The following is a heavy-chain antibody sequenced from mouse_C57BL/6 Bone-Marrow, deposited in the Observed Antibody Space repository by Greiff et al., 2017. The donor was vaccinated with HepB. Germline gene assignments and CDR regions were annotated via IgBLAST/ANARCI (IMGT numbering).Heavy chain of an antibody. CDR1: GYAFTNYL. CDR2: INPGSGGT. V-gene: IGHV1-54*01. J-gene: IGHJ3*01. Sequence: QVQLQHSGAELVRPGTSVKVSCKASGYAFTNYLIEWVKQRPGQGLEWIGVINPGSGGTNYNEKFKGKATLTADKSSSTAYMQLSSLTSEDSAVYFCARSAIYYDYGGFAYWGQGTLVTVSA. CDR3: ARSAIYYDYGGFAY. D-gene: IGHD2-4*01.